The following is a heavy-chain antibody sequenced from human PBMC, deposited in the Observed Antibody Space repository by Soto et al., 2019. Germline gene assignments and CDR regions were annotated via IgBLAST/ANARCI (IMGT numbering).Heavy chain of an antibody. D-gene: IGHD6-19*01. J-gene: IGHJ4*02. CDR2: IYYSGST. Sequence: PSEPLPPTCTFSVASFTSIIYFWAWIPQPPGKGLEWIGSIYYSGSTYYNPSLKSRVTVSVDTSKNQFSLKLSSVTAADTAVYYCARGLITGSHYSGGWYYFDSWGQGTQVTVSS. CDR3: ARGLITGSHYSGGWYYFDS. CDR1: VASFTSIIYF. V-gene: IGHV4-39*01.